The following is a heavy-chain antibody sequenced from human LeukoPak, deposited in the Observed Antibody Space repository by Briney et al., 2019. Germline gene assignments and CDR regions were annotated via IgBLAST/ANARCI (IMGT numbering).Heavy chain of an antibody. CDR1: GYTFTTYD. V-gene: IGHV1-8*01. CDR2: MNPKSGKT. D-gene: IGHD3-16*01. CDR3: ARTAGDFDY. Sequence: ASVKVSCKASGYTFTTYDINWVRQATGQGLEWMGWMNPKSGKTGYAQKFQGRVTMTRDTSISTAYMELSSLISDDTAMYYCARTAGDFDYWGQGTLVTVSS. J-gene: IGHJ4*02.